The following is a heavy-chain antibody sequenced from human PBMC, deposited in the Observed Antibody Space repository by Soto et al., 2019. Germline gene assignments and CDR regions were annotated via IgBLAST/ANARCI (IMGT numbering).Heavy chain of an antibody. J-gene: IGHJ5*02. CDR1: GYTFTSNA. D-gene: IGHD2-15*01. V-gene: IGHV1-3*01. Sequence: ASVKVSCKASGYTFTSNAIHWMRQAPGQRPEWMGWINPDNGNTKSSQKFQDRVIITRDTSASTAYMDLSSLRSEDTAVYYCARGIATGQLDPWGQGTLVTVSS. CDR2: INPDNGNT. CDR3: ARGIATGQLDP.